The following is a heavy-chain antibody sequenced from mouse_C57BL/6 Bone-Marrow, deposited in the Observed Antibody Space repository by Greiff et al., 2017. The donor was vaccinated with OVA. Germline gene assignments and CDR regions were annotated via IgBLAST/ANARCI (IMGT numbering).Heavy chain of an antibody. J-gene: IGHJ2*01. D-gene: IGHD2-4*01. Sequence: QVQLKQSGAELVRPGASVTLSCKASGYTFTDYEMHWVKQTPVHGLEWIGAIDPETGGTAYNQKFKGKAILTADKSSSTAYMELRSLTSEDSAVYYCTRSRDYDVGYWGQGTTLTVSS. CDR3: TRSRDYDVGY. CDR1: GYTFTDYE. V-gene: IGHV1-15*01. CDR2: IDPETGGT.